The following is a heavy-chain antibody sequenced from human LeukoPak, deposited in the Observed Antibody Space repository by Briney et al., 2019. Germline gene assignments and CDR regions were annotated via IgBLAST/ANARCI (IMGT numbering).Heavy chain of an antibody. V-gene: IGHV4-4*07. Sequence: PSETLSLTCTVSGGSISSYYWSWIRQPAGKGLEWIGHIYTSGSTNYNPSLRSRVTMSVDTSKNQFSLKLGSVAAADTAVYYCARDKRVAVAGTYIYYYYMDVWGNGTTVTISS. CDR3: ARDKRVAVAGTYIYYYYMDV. CDR2: IYTSGST. J-gene: IGHJ6*03. CDR1: GGSISSYY. D-gene: IGHD6-19*01.